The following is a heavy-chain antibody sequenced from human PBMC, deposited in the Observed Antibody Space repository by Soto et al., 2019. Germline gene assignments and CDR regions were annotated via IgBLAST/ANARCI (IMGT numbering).Heavy chain of an antibody. CDR3: AGVIGYCSGGSCYPEDVYNWFDH. V-gene: IGHV4-59*01. CDR1: GGSISSYY. Sequence: SETLSLTCTVSGGSISSYYWSWIRQPPGKGLEWIGYIYYSGSTNYNPSLKSRVTISVDTSKNQFSLKLSSVTAADTAVHYCAGVIGYCSGGSCYPEDVYNWFDHWGQGTLVTVSS. J-gene: IGHJ5*02. CDR2: IYYSGST. D-gene: IGHD2-15*01.